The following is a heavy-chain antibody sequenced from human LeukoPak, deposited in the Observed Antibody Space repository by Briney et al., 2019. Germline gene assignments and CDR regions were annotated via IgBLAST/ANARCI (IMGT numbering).Heavy chain of an antibody. CDR3: AKGVRGVIAYYFDY. V-gene: IGHV3-30*18. CDR1: GYSFTSYG. Sequence: GRSLRLSCAASGYSFTSYGMHWVRRAPGKGLQWVAVISADGSEKYYADSAKGQFTISRDNSKNQVYLQMNRLRAEDTAVYYCAKGVRGVIAYYFDYWGQGTLVTVSS. J-gene: IGHJ4*02. CDR2: ISADGSEK. D-gene: IGHD3-10*01.